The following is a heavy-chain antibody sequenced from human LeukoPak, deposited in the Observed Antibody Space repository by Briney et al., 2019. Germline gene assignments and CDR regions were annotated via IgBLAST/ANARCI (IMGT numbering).Heavy chain of an antibody. CDR1: GFTCSRYV. CDR3: AKDRIAVAGTSPDN. CDR2: MSGSGYT. V-gene: IGHV3-23*01. D-gene: IGHD6-19*01. J-gene: IGHJ4*02. Sequence: GGSLRLSGAASGFTCSRYVMSWVRQAPGKGLEWVSSMSGSGYTYYADSVKGRFTVSRDNSNNTMYLQMNNLRAEDTAVYYCAKDRIAVAGTSPDNWGQGTLVTVSS.